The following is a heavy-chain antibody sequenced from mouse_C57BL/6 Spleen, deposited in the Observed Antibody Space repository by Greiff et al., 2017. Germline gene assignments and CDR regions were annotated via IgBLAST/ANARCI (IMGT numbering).Heavy chain of an antibody. V-gene: IGHV1-42*01. D-gene: IGHD4-1*01. J-gene: IGHJ2*01. Sequence: EVQLQQSGPELVKPGASVKISCKASGYSFTGYYMNWVKQSPEKSLEWIGAINPSTGGTTYNQKFKAKATLTVDKSSSTAYMQLKSLTSEDSAVYCCASFLTGKNYFDYWGQGTTRTVSS. CDR2: INPSTGGT. CDR1: GYSFTGYY. CDR3: ASFLTGKNYFDY.